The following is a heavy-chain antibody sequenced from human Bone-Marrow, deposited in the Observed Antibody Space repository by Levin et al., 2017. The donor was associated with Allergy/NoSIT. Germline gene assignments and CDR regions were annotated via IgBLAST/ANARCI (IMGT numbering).Heavy chain of an antibody. V-gene: IGHV4-61*02. CDR2: IFSDGRT. CDR3: AGTAVADFDY. CDR1: DGSITSGSYY. J-gene: IGHJ4*02. Sequence: SETLSLSCTVSDGSITSGSYYWSWIRQPAGKALEWIGRIFSDGRTEYNPSLRSRVTVTADTSKNHFSLILTSVTAADTAVYYCAGTAVADFDYWGQGILVAVSS. D-gene: IGHD6-19*01.